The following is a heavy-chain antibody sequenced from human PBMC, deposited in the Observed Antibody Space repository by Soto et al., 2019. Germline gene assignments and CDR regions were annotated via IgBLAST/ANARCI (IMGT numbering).Heavy chain of an antibody. D-gene: IGHD2-2*01. CDR3: AHSAIVSDAFDI. V-gene: IGHV2-5*02. Sequence: QITLKESGPTLVKPTQTLTLTCTFSGFSLRISGVGVGWIRQPPGKALEWLALIYWDDDKRYSPSLKSRVTSPKDPSKAQVVLTMTNMDPVDTATYYCAHSAIVSDAFDIWGQGTMVTVSP. CDR2: IYWDDDK. J-gene: IGHJ3*02. CDR1: GFSLRISGVG.